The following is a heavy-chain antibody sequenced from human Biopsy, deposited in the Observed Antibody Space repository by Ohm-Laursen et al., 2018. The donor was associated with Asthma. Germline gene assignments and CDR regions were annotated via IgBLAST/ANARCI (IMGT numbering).Heavy chain of an antibody. D-gene: IGHD3-3*01. J-gene: IGHJ4*02. V-gene: IGHV3-30*03. CDR2: ISFDGRNE. Sequence: SSLRLSCAASGFSFGSFGMHWVRQVPGKGPEWVALISFDGRNEYYADSVKGRFTISRDNPMKRLYLQMSSLTAEDTAVYYCASRGGDFWSGYYMDYWGQGTLVTVSS. CDR1: GFSFGSFG. CDR3: ASRGGDFWSGYYMDY.